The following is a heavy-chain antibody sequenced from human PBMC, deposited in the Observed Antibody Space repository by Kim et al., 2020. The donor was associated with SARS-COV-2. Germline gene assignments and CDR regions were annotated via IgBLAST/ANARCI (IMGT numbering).Heavy chain of an antibody. Sequence: ADSVKGRFTISRDNSKNSLYLQMNSLRTEDTALYYCATAAAFYYYYGMDVWGQGTTVTVSS. J-gene: IGHJ6*02. CDR3: ATAAAFYYYYGMDV. V-gene: IGHV3-43*01. D-gene: IGHD3-3*02.